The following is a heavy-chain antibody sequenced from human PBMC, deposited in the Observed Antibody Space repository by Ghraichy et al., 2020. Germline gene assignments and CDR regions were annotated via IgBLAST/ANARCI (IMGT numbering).Heavy chain of an antibody. Sequence: RACAMAWVRQAPGEGREWVAASSSTGSTTYYADSVKGRFTVSRDNSKNTLSLQMNSLRAEDTAVYYCAKQGAPLNHDILTGYIAYWGQGTLVTVSS. CDR1: RACA. D-gene: IGHD3-9*01. CDR3: AKQGAPLNHDILTGYIAY. V-gene: IGHV3-23*01. CDR2: SSSTGSTT. J-gene: IGHJ4*02.